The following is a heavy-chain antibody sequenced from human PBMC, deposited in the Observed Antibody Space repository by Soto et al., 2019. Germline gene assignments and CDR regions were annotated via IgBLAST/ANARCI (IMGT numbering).Heavy chain of an antibody. J-gene: IGHJ4*02. Sequence: EVQLLESGGGLVQPGGSLRLSCAVSGFTFSSFAMSWVRQAPGKGLEWVSVISSSGGTTYYTDSVKGRFTISRDNSKNTLYLQMNSLRAEDTAVYYCAGDYSYACDYWGQGTLVTVSS. D-gene: IGHD3-16*01. V-gene: IGHV3-23*01. CDR3: AGDYSYACDY. CDR2: ISSSGGTT. CDR1: GFTFSSFA.